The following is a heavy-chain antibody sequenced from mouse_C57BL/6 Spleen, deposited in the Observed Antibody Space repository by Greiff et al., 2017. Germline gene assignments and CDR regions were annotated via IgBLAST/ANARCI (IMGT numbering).Heavy chain of an antibody. V-gene: IGHV1-81*01. Sequence: VKLVESGAELARPGASVKLSCKASGYTFTSYGISWVKQRTGQGLEWIGEIYPRSGNTYYNEKFKGKATLTADKSSSTAYMELRSLTSEDSAVYFCARRTYYSNFAYWGQGTLVTVSA. CDR1: GYTFTSYG. J-gene: IGHJ3*01. CDR3: ARRTYYSNFAY. CDR2: IYPRSGNT. D-gene: IGHD2-5*01.